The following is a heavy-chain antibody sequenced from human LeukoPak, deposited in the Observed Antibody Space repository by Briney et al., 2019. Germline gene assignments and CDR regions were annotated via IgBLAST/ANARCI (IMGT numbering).Heavy chain of an antibody. CDR1: GFAFITYW. J-gene: IGHJ6*02. V-gene: IGHV3-7*04. Sequence: GGSLRLSCAASGFAFITYWMTWVREAPGKGVEWVANINQDGSAKFYLDSVRGRFTISRDNARNSLSLQMNRLRAEDTAVYFCARDMDVRGQGTTVTVSS. CDR2: INQDGSAK. CDR3: ARDMDV.